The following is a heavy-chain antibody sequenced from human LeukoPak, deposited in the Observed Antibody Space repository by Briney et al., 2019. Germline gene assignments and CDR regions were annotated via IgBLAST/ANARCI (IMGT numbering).Heavy chain of an antibody. V-gene: IGHV4-34*01. Sequence: SETLSLTCAVYGGSFSGYYWSWIRQPPGKGLEWIGEINHSGSTNYNPSLKSRVTISVDTSKNQFSLKLSSVTAADTDVCYCARGSSARYWGQGTPVTVSS. CDR2: INHSGST. CDR3: ARGSSARY. D-gene: IGHD6-19*01. CDR1: GGSFSGYY. J-gene: IGHJ4*02.